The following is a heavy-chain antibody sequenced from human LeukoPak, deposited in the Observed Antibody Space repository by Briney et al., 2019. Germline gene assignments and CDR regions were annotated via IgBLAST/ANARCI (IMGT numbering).Heavy chain of an antibody. D-gene: IGHD2-21*02. V-gene: IGHV1-18*01. CDR3: ARDGAYCGGDCYSTYYYYMDV. Sequence: ASVKVSCKASSYPFTNYGISWVRQAPGQGLEWMGWISAYNGNTNFAQKFQGRVTMTTDTSTSTAYMELRSLRSDDTAVYYCARDGAYCGGDCYSTYYYYMDVWGKGTTVTVSS. CDR2: ISAYNGNT. CDR1: SYPFTNYG. J-gene: IGHJ6*03.